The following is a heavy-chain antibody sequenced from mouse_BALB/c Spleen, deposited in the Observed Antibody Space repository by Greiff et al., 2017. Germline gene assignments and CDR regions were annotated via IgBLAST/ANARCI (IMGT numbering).Heavy chain of an antibody. CDR2: ISDGGSYT. Sequence: EVKLVESGGGLVKPGGSLKLSCAASGFTFSDYYMYWVRQTPEKRLEWVATISDGGSYTYYPDSVKGRFTISRDNAKNNLYLQMSSLKSEDTAMYYCARDLNSAMDYWGQGTSVTASP. V-gene: IGHV5-4*02. J-gene: IGHJ4*01. CDR3: ARDLNSAMDY. CDR1: GFTFSDYY.